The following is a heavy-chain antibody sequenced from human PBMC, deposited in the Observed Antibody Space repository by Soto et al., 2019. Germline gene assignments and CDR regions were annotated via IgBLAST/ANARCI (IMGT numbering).Heavy chain of an antibody. V-gene: IGHV1-2*02. CDR3: ATPGGPDTGGYYYFDY. CDR1: GYTFTGYY. CDR2: INPKSGGT. Sequence: ASVKVSCKASGYTFTGYYIHWVRQAPGQGPEWMGWINPKSGGTKYAPKFQGRVTLTTDTSISTAYMELSRLTSGDTAVYYCATPGGPDTGGYYYFDYWGQGTLVTVSS. D-gene: IGHD3-22*01. J-gene: IGHJ4*02.